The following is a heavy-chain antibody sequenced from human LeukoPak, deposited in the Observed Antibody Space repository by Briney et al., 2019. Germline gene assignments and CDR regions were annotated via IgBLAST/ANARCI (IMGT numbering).Heavy chain of an antibody. D-gene: IGHD1-26*01. CDR2: ISGSDDRT. V-gene: IGHV3-23*01. J-gene: IGHJ4*02. CDR3: AKGTTKWGLYDY. Sequence: GGSLRLSCAASGFTFPSYAMSWVRQAPGKGLEWVSAISGSDDRTYYADSLKGRFTISRDNSKNTLYLQMNTLRVEDTAVYYCAKGTTKWGLYDYWGQGTLVTVSS. CDR1: GFTFPSYA.